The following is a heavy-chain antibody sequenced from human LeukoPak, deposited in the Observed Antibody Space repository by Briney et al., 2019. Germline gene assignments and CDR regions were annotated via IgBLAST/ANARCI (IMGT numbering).Heavy chain of an antibody. CDR1: GGSISSSSHY. J-gene: IGHJ6*03. Sequence: SETLSLTCSVSGGSISSSSHYWGWIRQPPGKGLEWIGSIYYSGSTYYNPSLKSRVTISVDTSKNQFSLKLRSVTAADTAVYYCARRVGRYYMDVWGKGTTVTVSS. D-gene: IGHD2-2*01. CDR2: IYYSGST. V-gene: IGHV4-39*01. CDR3: ARRVGRYYMDV.